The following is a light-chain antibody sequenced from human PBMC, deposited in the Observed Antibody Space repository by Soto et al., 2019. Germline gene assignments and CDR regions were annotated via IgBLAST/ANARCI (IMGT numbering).Light chain of an antibody. Sequence: EIVITQSPVTLSLSPGERATLSCRASESVSSNLAWYQQKPGQAPRLLIYDASTRATGIPARFSGSGSGTEFTLTISSLQSEDFAVYYCQQYNNWPPGRTFGQGTKAEIK. CDR3: QQYNNWPPGRT. V-gene: IGKV3-15*01. J-gene: IGKJ1*01. CDR1: ESVSSN. CDR2: DAS.